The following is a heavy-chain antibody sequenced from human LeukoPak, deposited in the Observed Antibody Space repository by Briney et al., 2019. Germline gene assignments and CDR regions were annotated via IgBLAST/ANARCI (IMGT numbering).Heavy chain of an antibody. Sequence: SETLSLTCTVSGGSISSGGYYWSWIRQHPGKGLEWIGYIYYSGSTYYNPSLKSRVTISVDTSKNQFSLKLSSVTAADTAVYYCARSTIAARQLDVWGRGTTVTVSS. J-gene: IGHJ6*02. V-gene: IGHV4-31*03. D-gene: IGHD6-6*01. CDR1: GGSISSGGYY. CDR3: ARSTIAARQLDV. CDR2: IYYSGST.